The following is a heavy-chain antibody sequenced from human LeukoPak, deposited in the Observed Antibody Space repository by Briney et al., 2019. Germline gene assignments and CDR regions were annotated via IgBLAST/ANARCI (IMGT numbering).Heavy chain of an antibody. D-gene: IGHD4-17*01. V-gene: IGHV3-48*04. CDR3: ARVLAVTTVTTDAFDI. CDR2: ISSSSGTI. Sequence: PGGSLRLSCAASGFTFNSYSMNWVRQAPGKGLEWVSYISSSSGTIFYADSVKGRFTISRDNAKNSLYLQMNSLRAEDTAVYYCARVLAVTTVTTDAFDIWGQGTMVTVSS. CDR1: GFTFNSYS. J-gene: IGHJ3*02.